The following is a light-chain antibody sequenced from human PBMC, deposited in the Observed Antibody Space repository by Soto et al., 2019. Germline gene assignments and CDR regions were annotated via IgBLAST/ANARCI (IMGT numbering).Light chain of an antibody. CDR2: GAC. CDR3: QHYGSLVLT. V-gene: IGKV3-20*01. J-gene: IGKJ4*01. CDR1: QSVSSSY. Sequence: EIVLTQSPGTLSLSPGERATLSCRASQSVSSSYLAWYQQKPGQAPRLLIYGACSRATGIPDRFSGSGSGTDFTLTISRLEPEDVAVYYCQHYGSLVLTFGGGTKVEIK.